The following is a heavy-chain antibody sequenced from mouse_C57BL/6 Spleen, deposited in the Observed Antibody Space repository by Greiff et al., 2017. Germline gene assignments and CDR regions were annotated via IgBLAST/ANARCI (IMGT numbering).Heavy chain of an antibody. D-gene: IGHD1-1*01. CDR3: TIYLTTVVGYFDV. CDR1: GFTFSDYY. J-gene: IGHJ1*03. Sequence: EVQGVESEGGLVQPGSSMKLSCTASGFTFSDYYMAWVRQVPEKGLEWVANINYDGSSTYYLDSLKSRFILSRDNAKNILYLQMSSLKAEDTATYDCTIYLTTVVGYFDVWGTGTTVTVSS. V-gene: IGHV5-16*01. CDR2: INYDGSST.